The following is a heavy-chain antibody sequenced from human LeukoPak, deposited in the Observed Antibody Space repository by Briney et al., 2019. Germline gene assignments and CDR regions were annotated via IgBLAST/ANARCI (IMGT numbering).Heavy chain of an antibody. CDR1: GFTFITYA. Sequence: GGSLRLSCAASGFTFITYAMHWVRQAPGKGLEWVAVISYDESNKYYADSVKGRFTISRDTSKNTLYLQMNILRAEDTAVYYCARDAGGSGSLRYFDLWGRGTLVTVSS. V-gene: IGHV3-30*04. D-gene: IGHD1-26*01. CDR3: ARDAGGSGSLRYFDL. CDR2: ISYDESNK. J-gene: IGHJ2*01.